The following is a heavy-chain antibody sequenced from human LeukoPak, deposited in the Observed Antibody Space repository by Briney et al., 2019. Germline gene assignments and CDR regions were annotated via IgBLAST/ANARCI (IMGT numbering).Heavy chain of an antibody. CDR3: ARDPRPYSSWSYYFDY. CDR2: IKQDGSEK. D-gene: IGHD6-13*01. V-gene: IGHV3-7*01. Sequence: PGGSLRLSCAASGFTFSSYWMSWVRQAPGKGLEWVANIKQDGSEKYYVDSVKGRFTISRDNAKNSLYLQMNSLRAEDTAVYYCARDPRPYSSWSYYFDYWGQGTLVTVSS. J-gene: IGHJ4*02. CDR1: GFTFSSYW.